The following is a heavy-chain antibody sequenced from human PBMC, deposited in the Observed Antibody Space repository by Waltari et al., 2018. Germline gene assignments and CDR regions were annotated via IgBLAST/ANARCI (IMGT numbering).Heavy chain of an antibody. D-gene: IGHD6-13*01. Sequence: EVQLVESGGGLVKPGGSLRLSCAASGFTFSSSSMHWVRQAPGKGLEWVSSISSGSRYIYYADSVKGRFTISRDNAKNSLYLQMNSLRAEDTAVYYCARDSGSSSWYKRGAFDIWGQGTMVTVSS. CDR1: GFTFSSSS. V-gene: IGHV3-21*01. CDR3: ARDSGSSSWYKRGAFDI. CDR2: ISSGSRYI. J-gene: IGHJ3*02.